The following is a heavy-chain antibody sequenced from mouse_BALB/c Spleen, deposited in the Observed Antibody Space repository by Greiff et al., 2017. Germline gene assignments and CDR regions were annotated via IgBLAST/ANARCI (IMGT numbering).Heavy chain of an antibody. D-gene: IGHD6-5*01. CDR3: ARSPYDYYAMDY. CDR2: ISSGGGST. J-gene: IGHJ4*01. V-gene: IGHV5-12-1*01. Sequence: EVQVVESGGGLVKPGGSLKLSCAASGFAFSSYDMSWVRQTPEKRLEWVAYISSGGGSTYYPDTVKGRFTISRDNAKNTLYLQMSSLKSEDTAMYYCARSPYDYYAMDYWGQGTSVTVSS. CDR1: GFAFSSYD.